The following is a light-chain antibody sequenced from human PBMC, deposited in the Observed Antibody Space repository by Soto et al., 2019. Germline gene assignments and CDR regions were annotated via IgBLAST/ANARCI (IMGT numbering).Light chain of an antibody. CDR1: SSDVGGYNF. J-gene: IGLJ1*01. CDR3: YSYRGYYTRV. CDR2: EVS. Sequence: QSALTQPASVSGSPGQSITISCTGTSSDVGGYNFVSWYQQHPGRAPKLLIYEVSRRPSGVSNRFSGSKSGDTASLTISGLQAEDEADYYCYSYRGYYTRVFGPGTKGTVL. V-gene: IGLV2-14*01.